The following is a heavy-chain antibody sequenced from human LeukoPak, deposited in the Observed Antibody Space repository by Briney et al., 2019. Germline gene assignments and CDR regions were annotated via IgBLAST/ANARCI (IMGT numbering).Heavy chain of an antibody. V-gene: IGHV4-38-2*01. J-gene: IGHJ3*02. CDR2: VYHSGRT. CDR3: ARVNWNDAFDI. D-gene: IGHD1-1*01. CDR1: GYSISSGYY. Sequence: SETLSLTCVVSGYSISSGYYWGWIRQPPGKVLEWIGSVYHSGRTYDNSSLKSRVTISVDTSKNQFSLKLSSVTAADTAVYYCARVNWNDAFDIWGQGTMVTVSS.